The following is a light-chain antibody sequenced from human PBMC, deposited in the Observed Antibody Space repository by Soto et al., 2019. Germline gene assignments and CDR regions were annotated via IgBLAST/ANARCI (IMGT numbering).Light chain of an antibody. CDR3: SSYTTSSTLGVL. Sequence: QSALAQPASVSGSPGQSITISCTGTSSDIGGYNYVSWYQQHPGKAPKLLIFEVSDRPSGVSNRFSGSKSGNTASLTISGLQPEDEGDYYCSSYTTSSTLGVLFGGGTKLTVL. V-gene: IGLV2-14*01. J-gene: IGLJ2*01. CDR1: SSDIGGYNY. CDR2: EVS.